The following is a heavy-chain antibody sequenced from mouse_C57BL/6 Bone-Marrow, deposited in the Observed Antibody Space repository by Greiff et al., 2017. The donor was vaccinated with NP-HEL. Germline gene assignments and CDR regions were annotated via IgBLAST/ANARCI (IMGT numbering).Heavy chain of an antibody. Sequence: QVQLQQSGAELARPGASVKLSCKASGYTFTSYGISWVKQRTGQGLEWIGEIYPRSGNPYYNEKFKGKATLTADKSSSTAYMELRSLTSEDSAVYFCARSGYYGRGYYAMDYWGQGTSVTVSS. CDR3: ARSGYYGRGYYAMDY. D-gene: IGHD1-1*01. J-gene: IGHJ4*01. CDR1: GYTFTSYG. CDR2: IYPRSGNP. V-gene: IGHV1-81*01.